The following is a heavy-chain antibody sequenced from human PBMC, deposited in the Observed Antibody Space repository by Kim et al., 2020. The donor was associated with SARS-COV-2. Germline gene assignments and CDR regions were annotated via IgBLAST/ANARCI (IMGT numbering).Heavy chain of an antibody. V-gene: IGHV3-23*01. Sequence: GGSLRLSCAASGFTFSSYATSWVRQAPGKGLEWASAISGSGGSTYYADSVTGRFTISRDNSKNTLYLQMNSLRADDTAVYYCAKGGHGDYFDWFDPWGQGTLVTVSS. CDR3: AKGGHGDYFDWFDP. D-gene: IGHD4-17*01. CDR2: ISGSGGST. J-gene: IGHJ5*02. CDR1: GFTFSSYA.